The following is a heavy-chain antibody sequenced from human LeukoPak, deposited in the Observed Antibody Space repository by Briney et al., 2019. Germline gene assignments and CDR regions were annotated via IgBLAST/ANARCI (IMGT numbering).Heavy chain of an antibody. D-gene: IGHD3-9*01. Sequence: VGSLRPSWATSGLTFSSYAMHWVRQAPGKGLEWVAFISYDGSNKSYADSVKGRFTISRDNFKNTLYLQMNSLRAEDTAVYYCARDLNWLSTYYYYGMDVWGQGTTVTVFS. CDR3: ARDLNWLSTYYYYGMDV. J-gene: IGHJ6*02. CDR2: ISYDGSNK. CDR1: GLTFSSYA. V-gene: IGHV3-30*04.